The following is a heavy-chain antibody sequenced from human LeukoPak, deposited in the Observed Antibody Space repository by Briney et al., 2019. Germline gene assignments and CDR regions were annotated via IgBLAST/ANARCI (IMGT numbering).Heavy chain of an antibody. J-gene: IGHJ4*02. Sequence: GGSLRLSCAASGFTFSSYAMSWVRQAPGKGLEWVSAISGSGGSTYYADPVKGRFTISRDNSKNTLYLQMNSLRAEDTAVYYCAKTGTPWYYFDYWGQGTPVTVSS. CDR3: AKTGTPWYYFDY. CDR1: GFTFSSYA. D-gene: IGHD6-13*01. V-gene: IGHV3-23*01. CDR2: ISGSGGST.